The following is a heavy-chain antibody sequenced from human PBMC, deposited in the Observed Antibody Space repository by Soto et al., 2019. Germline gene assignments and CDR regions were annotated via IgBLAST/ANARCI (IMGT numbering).Heavy chain of an antibody. CDR3: ARGSGSIAVAGTSY. Sequence: QVQLVQSGVEVKKPGASVKVSCKASGYTFTSYGIIWVRQAPGQGLEWMGWISANNGNTKYAQNFQGRVTMTTDTSTSTGFMELRSLRSDDTAVYYCARGSGSIAVAGTSYWGQGTLVTVSS. V-gene: IGHV1-18*01. J-gene: IGHJ4*02. D-gene: IGHD6-19*01. CDR2: ISANNGNT. CDR1: GYTFTSYG.